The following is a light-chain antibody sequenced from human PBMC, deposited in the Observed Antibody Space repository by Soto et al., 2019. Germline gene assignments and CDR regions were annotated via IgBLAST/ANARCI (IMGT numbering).Light chain of an antibody. CDR2: EVN. Sequence: ALTQPPSASGSPGQSVTISCTGASSDVGGNDYVSWYQHHPGKVPKLMIFEVNKRPSGVPHRFSGSKSGNTASLTVSGLQAEDEADYYCCSYGFAGSDYLVFGGGTKVTVL. CDR3: CSYGFAGSDYLV. J-gene: IGLJ3*02. CDR1: SSDVGGNDY. V-gene: IGLV2-8*01.